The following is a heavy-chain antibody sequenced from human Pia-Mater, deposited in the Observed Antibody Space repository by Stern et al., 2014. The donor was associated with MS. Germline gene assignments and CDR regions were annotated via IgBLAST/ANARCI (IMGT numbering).Heavy chain of an antibody. CDR1: GLTVSSYS. CDR2: ISTSGICK. Sequence: EMQLVVSGGGLVKPGGSLRLSCAASGLTVSSYSMNWFRQASGKGLELVSSISTSGICKYYADSVKGRFTISRDNAKNSLYLQMSSLRAEDTAVYYCTRAPGITASGSHFDYWGQGILVTVSS. CDR3: TRAPGITASGSHFDY. V-gene: IGHV3-21*01. J-gene: IGHJ4*02. D-gene: IGHD6-19*01.